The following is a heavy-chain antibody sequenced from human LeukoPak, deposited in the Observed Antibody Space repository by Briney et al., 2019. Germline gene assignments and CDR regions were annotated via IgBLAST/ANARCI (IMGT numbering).Heavy chain of an antibody. V-gene: IGHV4-59*08. CDR2: IYYSGST. D-gene: IGHD1-14*01. J-gene: IGHJ5*02. CDR3: ARHDEVRGTPWPEGFDP. CDR1: GGSISSYY. Sequence: SPETLSLTCTVSGGSISSYYWSWIRQPPGKGLEWIGYIYYSGSTNYNPSLKSRVTISVDTSKNQFSLKLSSVTAADTAVYYCARHDEVRGTPWPEGFDPWGQGTLVTVSS.